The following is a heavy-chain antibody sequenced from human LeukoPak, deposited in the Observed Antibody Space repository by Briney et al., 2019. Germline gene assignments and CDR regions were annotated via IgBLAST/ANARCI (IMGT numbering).Heavy chain of an antibody. D-gene: IGHD2-8*01. CDR3: AHRMRGYFDY. CDR2: IYWDDEK. Sequence: SGATLVKPTQTLTLTCTFSGFSLSTSGVGVGWIRQPPGKALEWLALIYWDDEKQYSPSLKSRLTITKDTSKNQVVLTMTNMDSVDTATYHCAHRMRGYFDYWGQGTLVTVSS. CDR1: GFSLSTSGVG. J-gene: IGHJ4*02. V-gene: IGHV2-5*02.